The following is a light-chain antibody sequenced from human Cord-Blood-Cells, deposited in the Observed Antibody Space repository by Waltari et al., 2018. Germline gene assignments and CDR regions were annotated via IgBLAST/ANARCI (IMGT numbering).Light chain of an antibody. CDR3: CSYAGSSTLV. V-gene: IGLV2-23*01. CDR1: SSDVGSYNI. CDR2: EGS. J-gene: IGLJ2*01. Sequence: QSALTQPASVSGSPGQLITISCTGTSSDVGSYNIVSWYQQHPGKAPKLMIYEGSKRPSGVSNRFSGSKSGNTASLTISGLQAEDEADYYCCSYAGSSTLVFGGGTRLTVL.